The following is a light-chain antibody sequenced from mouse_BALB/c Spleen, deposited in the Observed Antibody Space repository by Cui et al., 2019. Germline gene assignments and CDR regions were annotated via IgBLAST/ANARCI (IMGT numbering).Light chain of an antibody. V-gene: IGKV4-74*01. CDR1: SSVSSSY. Sequence: QFFLTQSPAIMSAFLGERVTMTCTASSSVSSSYLHWYQQKPGSSPKLWIYSTSNLASGVPARFSGSGSGTSYSLTISSMEAEDAATYYCHQYHRSPFTFGSGTKLEIK. J-gene: IGKJ4*01. CDR3: HQYHRSPFT. CDR2: STS.